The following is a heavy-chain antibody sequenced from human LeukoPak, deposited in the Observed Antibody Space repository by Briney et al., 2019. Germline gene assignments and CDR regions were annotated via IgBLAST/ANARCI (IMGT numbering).Heavy chain of an antibody. D-gene: IGHD3-10*01. CDR1: GFTVSSNS. CDR2: ISSSGGST. V-gene: IGHV3-23*01. J-gene: IGHJ4*02. CDR3: AKDLVTGSLDY. Sequence: GGSLRLSCKVSGFTVSSNSWSWVRQAPGKGLEWVSSISSSGGSTYYADSVRGRFTISRDNSKNTLYLQMNSLRAEDTAIYYCAKDLVTGSLDYWGQGTLVTVSS.